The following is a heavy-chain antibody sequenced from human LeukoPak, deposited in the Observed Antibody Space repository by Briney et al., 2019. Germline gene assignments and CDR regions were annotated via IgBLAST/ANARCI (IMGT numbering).Heavy chain of an antibody. J-gene: IGHJ5*02. V-gene: IGHV3-48*04. Sequence: GGSLRLSCAASEFTFVRYAMNWVRQAPGKGLEWVSYINESSFKVGYADSVKGRFTISRDNSKNSLYMQMNSLRAEDRAVYYCARQRGYCSSGVCRGWFDPWGQGTLVIVSS. CDR3: ARQRGYCSSGVCRGWFDP. CDR1: EFTFVRYA. D-gene: IGHD2-8*01. CDR2: INESSFKV.